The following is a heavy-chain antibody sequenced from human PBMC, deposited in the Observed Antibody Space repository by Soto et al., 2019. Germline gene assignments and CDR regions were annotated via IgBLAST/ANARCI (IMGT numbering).Heavy chain of an antibody. Sequence: GASVKVSCKASGFTFTSSAVQWVRQARGQRLEWIGWIVVGSGNTNYAQKFQERVTITRDMSTSTAYMELSSLRSEDTAVYYCAANPRTGADFDYWGQGTLVTVSS. CDR1: GFTFTSSA. V-gene: IGHV1-58*01. CDR3: AANPRTGADFDY. CDR2: IVVGSGNT. J-gene: IGHJ4*02. D-gene: IGHD1-1*01.